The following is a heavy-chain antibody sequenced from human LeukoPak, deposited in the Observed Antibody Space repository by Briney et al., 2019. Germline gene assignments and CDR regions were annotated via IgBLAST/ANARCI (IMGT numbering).Heavy chain of an antibody. D-gene: IGHD3-3*01. Sequence: SETLSPTCSVSGGSISSNYWSWIRQSPGKGLERIGYIYYRGSTDYNPSLKSRVTMSVDTSKNQFSLKLSSVTAADTAVYYCARQNYDEVNYYYYGLDVWGQGTTVTVSS. CDR2: IYYRGST. CDR3: ARQNYDEVNYYYYGLDV. CDR1: GGSISSNY. J-gene: IGHJ6*02. V-gene: IGHV4-59*08.